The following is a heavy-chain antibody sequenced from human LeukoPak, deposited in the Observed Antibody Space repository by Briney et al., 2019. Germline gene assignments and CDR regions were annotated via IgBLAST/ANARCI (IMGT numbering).Heavy chain of an antibody. J-gene: IGHJ6*02. Sequence: RASVKVSCKASGYTFTSYYMHWVRQAPGQGLEWMGIINPSGGSTSYAQKFQGRVTMTRDTFTSTVYMELSSLRSEDTAVYYCAREGAYDGYYYYGMDVWGQGTTVTVSS. CDR2: INPSGGST. V-gene: IGHV1-46*01. CDR3: AREGAYDGYYYYGMDV. CDR1: GYTFTSYY. D-gene: IGHD5-12*01.